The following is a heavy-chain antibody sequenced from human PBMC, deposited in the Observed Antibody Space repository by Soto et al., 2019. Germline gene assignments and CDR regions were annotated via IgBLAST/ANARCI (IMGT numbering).Heavy chain of an antibody. Sequence: PGGSLRLSCAASGFPFSSYGMHWVRQAPGKGLEWVAVIWYDGSNKYYADSVKGRFTISRDNSKNTLYLQMNSLRAEDTAVYYCARASEYSSGWYRPHNWFDPWGQGTLVTVSS. D-gene: IGHD6-19*01. V-gene: IGHV3-33*01. J-gene: IGHJ5*02. CDR1: GFPFSSYG. CDR2: IWYDGSNK. CDR3: ARASEYSSGWYRPHNWFDP.